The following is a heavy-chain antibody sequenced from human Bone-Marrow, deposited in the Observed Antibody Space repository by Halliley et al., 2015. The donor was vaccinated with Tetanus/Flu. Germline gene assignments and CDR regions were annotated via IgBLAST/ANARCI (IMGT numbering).Heavy chain of an antibody. J-gene: IGHJ4*02. CDR3: TKAGLVRPGDF. CDR2: ISYNGSHT. Sequence: SLRLSCAASGFIFTNYAMHWVRQAPGKGLEWVAVISYNGSHTYQADSVKGRFTISRDNSKNTLYLQMTRLKVEDTAVYYCTKAGLVRPGDFLGQGTLVTFSS. CDR1: GFIFTNYA. D-gene: IGHD6-13*01. V-gene: IGHV3-30*18.